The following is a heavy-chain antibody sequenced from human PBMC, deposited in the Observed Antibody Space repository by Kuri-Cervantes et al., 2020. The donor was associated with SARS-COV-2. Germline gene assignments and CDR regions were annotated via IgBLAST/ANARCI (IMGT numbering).Heavy chain of an antibody. Sequence: GESLKISCAASGFIFSSYSMNWVRQAPGKGLEWVSSISSSSSYIYYADSVKGRFTISRDNAENSLYLQMNSLRAEDTAVYYCARDIVVVPAAIHYYYGMDVWGQGTTVTVSS. J-gene: IGHJ6*02. V-gene: IGHV3-21*01. D-gene: IGHD2-2*02. CDR1: GFIFSSYS. CDR2: ISSSSSYI. CDR3: ARDIVVVPAAIHYYYGMDV.